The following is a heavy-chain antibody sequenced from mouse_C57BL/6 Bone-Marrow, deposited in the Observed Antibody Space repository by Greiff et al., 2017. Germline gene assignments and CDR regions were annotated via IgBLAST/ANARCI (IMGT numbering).Heavy chain of an antibody. J-gene: IGHJ2*01. D-gene: IGHD2-2*01. CDR3: ARGRGLREDYFDY. CDR1: GYSITSGYY. Sequence: EVKLMESGPGLVKPSQSLSLTCSVTGYSITSGYYWNWIRQFPGNKLEWMGYISYDGSNNYNPSLKNRISITRDTSKNQFFLKLNSVTTEDTATYYCARGRGLREDYFDYWGQGTTLTVSS. V-gene: IGHV3-6*01. CDR2: ISYDGSN.